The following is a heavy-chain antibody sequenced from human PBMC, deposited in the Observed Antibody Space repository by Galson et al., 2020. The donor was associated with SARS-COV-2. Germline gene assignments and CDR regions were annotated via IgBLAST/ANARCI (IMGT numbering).Heavy chain of an antibody. CDR2: IYYSGST. J-gene: IGHJ4*02. CDR3: ARQVVTQKGPFDY. Sequence: WLRQPPGKGLEWIGYIYYSGSTNYNPSLKSRVTISVDTSKNQFSLKLSSVTAADTAVYYCARQVVTQKGPFDYWGQGTLVTVSS. D-gene: IGHD2-21*02. V-gene: IGHV4-59*08.